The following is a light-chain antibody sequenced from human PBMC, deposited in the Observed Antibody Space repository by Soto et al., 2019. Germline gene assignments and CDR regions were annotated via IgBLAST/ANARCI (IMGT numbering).Light chain of an antibody. CDR2: SNS. V-gene: IGLV1-44*01. Sequence: QSVLTQPPSASGTHGQRVTISCSGSSSNIASKSVNWYQQLPGTAPKLLIYSNSQRSSGVPDRFSGSKSGTSASLAIRGLQSEDEADYYCAAWDDSLNARYVFGTGTKLTVL. J-gene: IGLJ1*01. CDR1: SSNIASKS. CDR3: AAWDDSLNARYV.